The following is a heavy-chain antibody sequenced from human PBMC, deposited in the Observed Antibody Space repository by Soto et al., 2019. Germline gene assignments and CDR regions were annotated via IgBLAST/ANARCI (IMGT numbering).Heavy chain of an antibody. V-gene: IGHV3-49*03. Sequence: EVALVESGGGLVEPGRSLRLSCIASGFSFSVYSMAWFRQAPGKGLEWVGFIRRTTAGATTESAPSVQGRFIISRDDSRNIVYLQMSSIKIEDTAVYYCAREQGGITSIRGDVDYWGQGPQVTVSS. CDR2: IRRTTAGATT. D-gene: IGHD3-10*01. J-gene: IGHJ4*02. CDR3: AREQGGITSIRGDVDY. CDR1: GFSFSVYS.